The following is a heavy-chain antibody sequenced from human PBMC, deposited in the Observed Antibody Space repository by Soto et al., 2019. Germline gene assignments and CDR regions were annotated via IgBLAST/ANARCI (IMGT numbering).Heavy chain of an antibody. Sequence: QVQLVQSGAEVKKPGASVKVSCKASGYTFTSYGISWVRQAPGQGLEWMGWISAYNGNTNYAQKLQGRVTMTTDTPTSTAYMELRSLRSDDTAVYYCARGDHILTGYYRTAPNFDHWGQGTLVTVSS. D-gene: IGHD3-9*01. V-gene: IGHV1-18*01. CDR2: ISAYNGNT. CDR1: GYTFTSYG. CDR3: ARGDHILTGYYRTAPNFDH. J-gene: IGHJ4*02.